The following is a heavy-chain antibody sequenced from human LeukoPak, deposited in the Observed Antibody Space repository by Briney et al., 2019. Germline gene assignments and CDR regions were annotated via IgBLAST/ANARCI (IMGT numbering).Heavy chain of an antibody. CDR2: IKEDGSEK. D-gene: IGHD7-27*01. Sequence: GGSLRLSCAASGFTFSSYWMSWVRQAPGKGLEWVANIKEDGSEKYYVDSVKGRFSISRDNAKNSLYLQMNGLRAEDTAVYYCGRQQGMNYWGQGTLVTVSS. CDR1: GFTFSSYW. J-gene: IGHJ4*02. CDR3: GRQQGMNY. V-gene: IGHV3-7*01.